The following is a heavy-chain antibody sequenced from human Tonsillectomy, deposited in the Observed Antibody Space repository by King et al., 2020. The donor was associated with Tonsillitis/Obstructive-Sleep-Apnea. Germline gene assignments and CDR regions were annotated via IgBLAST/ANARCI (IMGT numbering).Heavy chain of an antibody. Sequence: QLVQSGAEVKKPGASVKVSCKASGYTFTSYFMHWVRQAPGQGLEWMGIINPSGGSTSYAQKFQGRVTMTRDTSTITVYMELSSLRSEETAVYYCARDWQWLVNQLDYWGQGTLVTVSS. CDR3: ARDWQWLVNQLDY. D-gene: IGHD6-19*01. J-gene: IGHJ4*02. CDR1: GYTFTSYF. CDR2: INPSGGST. V-gene: IGHV1-46*01.